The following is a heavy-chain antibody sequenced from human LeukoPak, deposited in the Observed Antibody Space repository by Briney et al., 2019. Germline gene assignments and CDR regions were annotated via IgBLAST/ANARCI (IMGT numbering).Heavy chain of an antibody. D-gene: IGHD3-22*01. CDR1: GGTFSSYA. CDR2: IIPIFGTA. V-gene: IGHV1-69*13. J-gene: IGHJ2*01. Sequence: SVKVSCKASGGTFSSYAISWVRQAPGQGLEWMGGIIPIFGTANYAQKFQGRVTITANESTSTAYMELSSLRSEDTAVYYCARDSSGYYRDWYFDPWGRGTLVTVSS. CDR3: ARDSSGYYRDWYFDP.